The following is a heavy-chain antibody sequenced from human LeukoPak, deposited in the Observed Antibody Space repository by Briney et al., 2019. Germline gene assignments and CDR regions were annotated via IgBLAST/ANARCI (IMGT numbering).Heavy chain of an antibody. CDR2: INTDNGNT. D-gene: IGHD2-21*02. CDR3: ARKGCTGDCYRFDP. J-gene: IGHJ5*02. CDR1: GYTFNTYG. Sequence: ASVKVSCKASGYTFNTYGISWVRQAPGQRPEWMGWINTDNGNTKYAQKFQGRVTMTTDTSTSTAYMELSSLRSDDTAVYYCARKGCTGDCYRFDPCGQGTLVTVSS. V-gene: IGHV1-18*01.